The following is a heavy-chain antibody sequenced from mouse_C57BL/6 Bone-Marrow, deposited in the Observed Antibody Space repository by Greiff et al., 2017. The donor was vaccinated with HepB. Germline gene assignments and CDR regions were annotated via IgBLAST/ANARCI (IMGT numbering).Heavy chain of an antibody. V-gene: IGHV14-4*01. J-gene: IGHJ1*03. CDR1: GFNIKDDY. CDR2: IDPENGDT. Sequence: VQLKESGAELVRPGASVKLSCTASGFNIKDDYMHWVKQRPEQGLEWIGWIDPENGDTEYASKFQGKATITADTSSNTAYLQLSSLTSEDTAVYYCAITTVVEGTRYFDVWGTGTTVTVSS. CDR3: AITTVVEGTRYFDV. D-gene: IGHD1-1*01.